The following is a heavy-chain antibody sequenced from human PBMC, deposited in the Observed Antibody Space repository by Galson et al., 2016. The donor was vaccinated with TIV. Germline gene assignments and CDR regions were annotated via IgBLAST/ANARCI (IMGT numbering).Heavy chain of an antibody. J-gene: IGHJ3*01. CDR3: SHGQGMRNSFDV. V-gene: IGHV2-5*02. CDR1: GFSLTTTEVG. Sequence: PALVKPTQTLTLTCTFSGFSLTTTEVGVGWIRQPPGKALEWLALIYGDDDERYRPTLKRRLTITKDTSKDHVVLTMTKMEPVDTGTYYCSHGQGMRNSFDVGGQGTMVIVSS. CDR2: IYGDDDE.